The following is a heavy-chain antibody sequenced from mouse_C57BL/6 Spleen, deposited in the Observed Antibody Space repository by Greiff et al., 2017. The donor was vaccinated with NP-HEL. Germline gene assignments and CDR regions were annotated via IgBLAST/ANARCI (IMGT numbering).Heavy chain of an antibody. J-gene: IGHJ2*01. V-gene: IGHV1-26*01. CDR3: ERGALGRRYFDY. CDR2: INPNNGGT. Sequence: EVQLQQSGPELVKPGASVKISCKASGYTFTDYYMNWVKQSHGKSLEWIGDINPNNGGTSYNQKFKGKATLTVDKSSSTAYMELRSLTSEDSAVYYGERGALGRRYFDYWGQGTTLTVSS. D-gene: IGHD4-1*01. CDR1: GYTFTDYY.